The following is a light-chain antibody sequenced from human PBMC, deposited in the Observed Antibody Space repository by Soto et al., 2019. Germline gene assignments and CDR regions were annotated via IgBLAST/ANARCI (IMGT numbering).Light chain of an antibody. J-gene: IGKJ3*01. Sequence: EIEMTQSPATLSVSPGERATLSCRASQIIGSNLAWYQQKPGQAPRLLIYGASTRATGIPARFSGSGSGTEFTLTISSLQSEDFAVYYCQQYNNWPPFTFGPGTKVDIK. V-gene: IGKV3-15*01. CDR3: QQYNNWPPFT. CDR2: GAS. CDR1: QIIGSN.